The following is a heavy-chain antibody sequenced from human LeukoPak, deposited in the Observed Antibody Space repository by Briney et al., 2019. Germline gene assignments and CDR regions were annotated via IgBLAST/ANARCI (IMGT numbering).Heavy chain of an antibody. J-gene: IGHJ6*03. V-gene: IGHV3-23*01. Sequence: PGGSLRLSCAASGFTFSSYAMSWVRQAPGKGLEWVSAISGSGGSTYYADSVKGRFTISRDNSENTLYLQMNSLRAEDTAVYYCAKGVTGRHYYYMDVWGKGTTVTVSS. CDR3: AKGVTGRHYYYMDV. CDR2: ISGSGGST. CDR1: GFTFSSYA. D-gene: IGHD3-10*01.